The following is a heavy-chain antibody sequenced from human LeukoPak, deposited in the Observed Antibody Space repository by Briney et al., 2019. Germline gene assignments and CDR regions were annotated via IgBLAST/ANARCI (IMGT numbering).Heavy chain of an antibody. CDR2: IYTSGST. CDR1: GGSISSGSYY. D-gene: IGHD3-9*01. Sequence: SETLSLTCTVSGGSISSGSYYWSWIRQPAGKGLEWIGRIYTSGSTNYNPSLKSRVTISVDTSKNQFSLKLSSVTAADTAVYYCARREPLYYDILKEDWGQGTLVTVSS. J-gene: IGHJ4*02. V-gene: IGHV4-61*02. CDR3: ARREPLYYDILKED.